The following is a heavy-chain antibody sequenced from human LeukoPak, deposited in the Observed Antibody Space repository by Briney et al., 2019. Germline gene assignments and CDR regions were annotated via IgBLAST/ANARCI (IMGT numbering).Heavy chain of an antibody. Sequence: PGGSLRLSCAASGFTFSSYGMHWVRQAPGKGLEWVAVIWHDESKKYYADSVEGRFTISRDTSKNTLYLQMNSLRVEDTAVYYCARDGTLGASGSYYNLPYWGQGTLVTVSP. J-gene: IGHJ4*02. V-gene: IGHV3-33*01. CDR1: GFTFSSYG. D-gene: IGHD3-10*01. CDR2: IWHDESKK. CDR3: ARDGTLGASGSYYNLPY.